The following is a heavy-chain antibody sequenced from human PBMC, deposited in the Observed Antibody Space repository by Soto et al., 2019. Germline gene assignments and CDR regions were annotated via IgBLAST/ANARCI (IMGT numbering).Heavy chain of an antibody. CDR2: IYYSGST. Sequence: SETLSLTCTVSGCSIRMYYWSWIRQPPGKGLEWIGYIYYSGSTKYNPSLKSRVTISVDSSKNQFSLKLNSVTAADTAVYYCARHFQLVGCVDYWGQGTLVTVSS. J-gene: IGHJ4*02. CDR3: ARHFQLVGCVDY. D-gene: IGHD6-6*01. CDR1: GCSIRMYY. V-gene: IGHV4-59*08.